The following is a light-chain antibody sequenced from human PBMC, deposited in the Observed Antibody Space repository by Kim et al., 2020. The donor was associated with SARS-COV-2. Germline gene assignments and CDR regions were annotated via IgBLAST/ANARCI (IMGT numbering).Light chain of an antibody. CDR1: SSDIARYTA. CDR3: SSCSTSRTLI. Sequence: GQSITISCTGTSSDIARYTAVAWYHQLPGKAPNLLIYDVSNRPSGVSSRFSGSKSGNTASLTISGLQDEDEADYYCSSCSTSRTLIFGGGTQLTVL. J-gene: IGLJ2*01. V-gene: IGLV2-14*03. CDR2: DVS.